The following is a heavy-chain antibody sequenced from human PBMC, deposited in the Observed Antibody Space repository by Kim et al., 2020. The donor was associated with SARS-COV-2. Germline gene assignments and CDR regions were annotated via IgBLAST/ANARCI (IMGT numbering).Heavy chain of an antibody. D-gene: IGHD2-15*01. J-gene: IGHJ6*02. CDR3: TKEVVAARYYYYGMDV. CDR2: IRSKAYGGTT. Sequence: GALRLSCTASGFTFGDYAMSWFRQAPGKGLEWVGFIRSKAYGGTTEYAASVKGRFTISRDDSKSIAYLQMNSLKTEDTAVYYCTKEVVAARYYYYGMDVWGQGTTVTVSS. CDR1: GFTFGDYA. V-gene: IGHV3-49*03.